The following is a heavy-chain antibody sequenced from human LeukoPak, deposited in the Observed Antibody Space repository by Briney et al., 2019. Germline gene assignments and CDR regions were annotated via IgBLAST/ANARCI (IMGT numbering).Heavy chain of an antibody. CDR2: FSGSCGST. CDR1: GFTFSSYA. J-gene: IGHJ4*02. V-gene: IGHV3-23*01. Sequence: GGSLRLSCAASGFTFSSYAMSWVRQAPGKGLEWVSAFSGSCGSTYYADSVKGRFTISRDNDKNTLYLQMNSLRAEDTAVYYCAKDPGLYSYGHYYFDYWGQGTLVTVSS. D-gene: IGHD5-18*01. CDR3: AKDPGLYSYGHYYFDY.